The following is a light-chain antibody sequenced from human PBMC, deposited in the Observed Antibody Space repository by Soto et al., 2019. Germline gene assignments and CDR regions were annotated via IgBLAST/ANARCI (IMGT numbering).Light chain of an antibody. CDR1: SSDVGGYNY. Sequence: QSALTQPASVSGSPGQSITISCTGTSSDVGGYNYVSWYQQHPGKAPKLMIYDVSNRPSGVSNRFSVSKSGNTASLTISGLQAEDEADYYCSSYTSSSTPVFGGGTQLTVL. CDR3: SSYTSSSTPV. CDR2: DVS. J-gene: IGLJ7*01. V-gene: IGLV2-14*01.